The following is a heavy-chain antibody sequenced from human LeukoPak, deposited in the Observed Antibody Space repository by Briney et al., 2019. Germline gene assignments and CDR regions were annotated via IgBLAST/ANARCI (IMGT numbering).Heavy chain of an antibody. CDR3: AIDTNNYYGSGSFDY. CDR2: IYPGDSDT. CDR1: GYSFTSYW. V-gene: IGHV5-51*01. Sequence: GESLKISCRSSGYSFTSYWIGWVRQMPGKGLGWMGIIYPGDSDTRYSPSFQGHVTISADKSISTAYLQWSSLKASDTAMYYCAIDTNNYYGSGSFDYWGQGTLVTVSS. J-gene: IGHJ4*02. D-gene: IGHD3-10*01.